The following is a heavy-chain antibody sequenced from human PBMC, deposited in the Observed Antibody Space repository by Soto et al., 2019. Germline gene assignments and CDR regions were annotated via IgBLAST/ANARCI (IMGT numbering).Heavy chain of an antibody. V-gene: IGHV3-21*01. CDR2: ISSSSSYI. Sequence: EVQLVESGGGLVKPGGSLRLSCAASGFTFSSYSMNWARQAPGKGLGWVSSISSSSSYIYYADSVKGRFTISRDNDKNSLYLQMNSLRAEDTAVYYCARDQPGYSYGYGLGYWGQGTLVTVSS. D-gene: IGHD5-18*01. CDR1: GFTFSSYS. CDR3: ARDQPGYSYGYGLGY. J-gene: IGHJ4*02.